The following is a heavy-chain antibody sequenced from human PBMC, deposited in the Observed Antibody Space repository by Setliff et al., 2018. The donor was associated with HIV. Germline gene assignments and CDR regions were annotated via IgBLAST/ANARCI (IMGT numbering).Heavy chain of an antibody. J-gene: IGHJ4*02. CDR1: GYSFTSYW. CDR2: IYPGDSDT. V-gene: IGHV5-51*01. D-gene: IGHD4-4*01. Sequence: GESLKISCKGSGYSFTSYWIGWVRQMPGKGLEWMGIIYPGDSDTRYSPSFQGQVTISADKSINTAFLQWSSLRASDSAMYYCTTLPSFRNYGKRYVYFDYWGQGTLVTVSS. CDR3: TTLPSFRNYGKRYVYFDY.